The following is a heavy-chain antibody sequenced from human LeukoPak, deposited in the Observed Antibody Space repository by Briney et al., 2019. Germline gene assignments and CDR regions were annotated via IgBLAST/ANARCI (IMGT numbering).Heavy chain of an antibody. V-gene: IGHV4-39*01. Sequence: SETLSLTCTVSGGSISSNTYYGGWIRQPPGKGLEWIGSIYYSGSTHYNPSLKSRVIIYADMSRNQFSLKLSSVTAADTAVYYCARHKWFGESFYFDYWGQGTLVTVSS. D-gene: IGHD3-10*01. CDR1: GGSISSNTYY. CDR2: IYYSGST. CDR3: ARHKWFGESFYFDY. J-gene: IGHJ4*02.